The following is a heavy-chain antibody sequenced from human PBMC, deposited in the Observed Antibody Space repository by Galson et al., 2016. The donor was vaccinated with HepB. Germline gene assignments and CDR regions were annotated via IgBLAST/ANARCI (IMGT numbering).Heavy chain of an antibody. Sequence: SVKVSCKASGYRFHTYGISWVRQAPGQGLEWLGWISANSGNTNYAQKFQDRVTMTRDTSASTVYMDLRSLRSDDTAVYYCARDLQFRFDFWGQGTLVTVSS. J-gene: IGHJ4*02. V-gene: IGHV1-18*04. CDR1: GYRFHTYG. D-gene: IGHD5-24*01. CDR3: ARDLQFRFDF. CDR2: ISANSGNT.